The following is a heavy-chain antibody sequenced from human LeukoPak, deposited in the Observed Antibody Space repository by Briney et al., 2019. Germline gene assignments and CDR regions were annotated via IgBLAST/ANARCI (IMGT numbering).Heavy chain of an antibody. CDR2: IWYDGSNK. CDR3: AITQRPSGYYTGTFDY. CDR1: GFTFSSYA. V-gene: IGHV3-33*08. D-gene: IGHD3-3*01. Sequence: GRSLRLSCAASGFTFSSYAMRWVRQAPGKGLEWVAVIWYDGSNKYYADSVKGRFTISRDNSKNTLYLQMNSLRAEDTAVYYCAITQRPSGYYTGTFDYLGQGTQVSV. J-gene: IGHJ4*02.